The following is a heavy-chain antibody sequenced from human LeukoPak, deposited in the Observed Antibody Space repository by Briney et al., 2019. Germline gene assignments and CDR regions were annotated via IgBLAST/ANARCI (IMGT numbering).Heavy chain of an antibody. V-gene: IGHV4-31*03. Sequence: SQTLSLTCTVSGGSISSGGYYWSWIRQHPGKGLEWIGYIYYSGSTYYNPSLKSRVTISVVTSKNQFSLKLSSVTAADTAVYYCARGYSSGWYFGYWGQGTLVTVSS. CDR2: IYYSGST. D-gene: IGHD6-19*01. CDR3: ARGYSSGWYFGY. CDR1: GGSISSGGYY. J-gene: IGHJ4*02.